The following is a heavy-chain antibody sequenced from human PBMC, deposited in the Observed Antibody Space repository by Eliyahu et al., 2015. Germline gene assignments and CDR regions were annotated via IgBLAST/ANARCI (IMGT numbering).Heavy chain of an antibody. CDR3: ARGKWIQLWLGGYYFDY. CDR1: GGSISSYY. Sequence: QVQLQESGPGLVKPSETLSLTCTVSGGSISSYYWSWIRQPPGKGLEWIGYIYYSGSTNYNPSLKSRVTISVDTSKNQFSLKLSSVTAADTAVYYCARGKWIQLWLGGYYFDYWGQGTLVTVSS. CDR2: IYYSGST. D-gene: IGHD5-18*01. J-gene: IGHJ4*02. V-gene: IGHV4-59*01.